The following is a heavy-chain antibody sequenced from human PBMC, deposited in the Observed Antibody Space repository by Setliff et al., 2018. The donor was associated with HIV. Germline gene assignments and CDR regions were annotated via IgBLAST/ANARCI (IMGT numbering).Heavy chain of an antibody. V-gene: IGHV4-4*07. CDR2: IYTSGSI. CDR1: GGSMSSYY. CDR3: ARHSGYYYDSSGYYPFDV. D-gene: IGHD3-22*01. J-gene: IGHJ3*01. Sequence: SETLSLTCSVSGGSMSSYYWSWIRQTASKGLEWIGRIYTSGSIIYNPSLRSRVTMSVDTSKKRFSLRLSSVTAADTAVYYCARHSGYYYDSSGYYPFDVWGQGTMVTVSS.